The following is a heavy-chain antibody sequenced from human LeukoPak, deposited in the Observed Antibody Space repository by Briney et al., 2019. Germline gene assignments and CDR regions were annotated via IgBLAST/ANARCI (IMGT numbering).Heavy chain of an antibody. CDR1: GYSFTGYY. V-gene: IGHV1-2*02. J-gene: IGHJ4*02. CDR2: INPHSGGT. CDR3: ARPHCTITTCYLDS. Sequence: ASVKVSCKASGYSFTGYYMHWVRQAPGQGLEWMGWINPHSGGTSYAQKFQGRVTLTTDTSITTGYMELSRLRSDDTAVYYCARPHCTITTCYLDSWGQGTLVTVSS. D-gene: IGHD2-2*01.